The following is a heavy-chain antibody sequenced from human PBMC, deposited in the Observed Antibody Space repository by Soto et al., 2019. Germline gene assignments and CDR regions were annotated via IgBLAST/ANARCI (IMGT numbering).Heavy chain of an antibody. CDR1: GYTFTSSG. CDR2: ISAHTGSS. Sequence: QVQLVQSGAEVKKPGASVKVSCKASGYTFTSSGMSRVRQAPGQGLERMGWISAHTGSSEYAQRFQARVTMTTDRSTSTAYMELRSLRSDDTAVYYCARACFYQGSDSRGYSFDSFDYWGPGILVTVSS. V-gene: IGHV1-18*01. D-gene: IGHD3-22*01. J-gene: IGHJ4*03. CDR3: ARACFYQGSDSRGYSFDSFDY.